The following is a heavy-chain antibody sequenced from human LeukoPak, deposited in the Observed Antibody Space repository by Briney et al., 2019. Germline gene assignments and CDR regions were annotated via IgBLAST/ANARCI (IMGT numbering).Heavy chain of an antibody. J-gene: IGHJ4*02. CDR3: ARVVSSLDY. CDR2: ISYDGSNK. CDR1: GFIFRSCA. D-gene: IGHD5/OR15-5a*01. Sequence: GRSLRLSCAASGFIFRSCALHWVRQAPGKGLEWVAVISYDGSNKYYADSVKGRFTISRDSSKNTLFLQMNSLRPEDTAVYYCARVVSSLDYWGQGTLVTVSS. V-gene: IGHV3-30-3*01.